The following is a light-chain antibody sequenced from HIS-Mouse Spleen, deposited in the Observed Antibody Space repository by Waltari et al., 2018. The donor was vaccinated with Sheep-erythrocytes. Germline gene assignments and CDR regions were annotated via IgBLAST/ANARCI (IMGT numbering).Light chain of an antibody. J-gene: IGKJ1*01. CDR1: QSLLHSNGYNY. CDR3: MQALQTPWT. V-gene: IGKV2-28*01. CDR2: LGS. Sequence: VMTQSPLSLPVTPGAPASIPVRSSQSLLHSNGYNYLDWYLQKPGQSPQLLIYLGSNRASGVPDRFSGSGSGTDFTLKISRVEAEDVGVYYCMQALQTPWTFGQGTKVEIK.